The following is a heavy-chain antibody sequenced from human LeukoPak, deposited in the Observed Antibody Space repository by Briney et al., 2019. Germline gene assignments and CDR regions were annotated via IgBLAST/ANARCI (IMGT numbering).Heavy chain of an antibody. CDR2: IIPIFGTA. V-gene: IGHV1-69*01. Sequence: GASVKVSCKASGGTFSSYAISWVRQAPGQGLEWMGGIIPIFGTANYAQRFQGRVTITADESTSTAYMELSSLRSEDTAVYYCASPGYCSSTSCSSYDVYYYYTDVWGKGTTVTVSS. CDR3: ASPGYCSSTSCSSYDVYYYYTDV. CDR1: GGTFSSYA. J-gene: IGHJ6*03. D-gene: IGHD2-2*03.